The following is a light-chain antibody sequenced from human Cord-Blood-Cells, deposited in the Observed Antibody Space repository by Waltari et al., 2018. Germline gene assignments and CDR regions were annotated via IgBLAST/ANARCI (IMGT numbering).Light chain of an antibody. V-gene: IGKV1-39*01. J-gene: IGKJ1*01. CDR3: QQSYSTSWT. Sequence: DIQMTQSPSSLSASVGDRVTITGRASQSISSYLNWYQQKPGKAPKLLIYAASSLQSGVPARFSGSGSGTDFTLTISSLQPEEFATYYCQQSYSTSWTFGQGTKVEIK. CDR1: QSISSY. CDR2: AAS.